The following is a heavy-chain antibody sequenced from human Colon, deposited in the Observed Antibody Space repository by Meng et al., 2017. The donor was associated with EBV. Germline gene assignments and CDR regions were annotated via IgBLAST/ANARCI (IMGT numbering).Heavy chain of an antibody. J-gene: IGHJ4*02. CDR3: ARLYPPDQWLLTSDTSEY. CDR2: INHSGST. V-gene: IGHV4-34*01. D-gene: IGHD6-19*01. CDR1: GGSFSVHY. Sequence: QVHLRRCGVGLLKPSETRSHTRPVYGGSFSVHYWTWIRQPPGKGLEWIGEINHSGSTNYNPSLKSRVTISTDTSKNQFSLKVKSVTAADTAVYFCARLYPPDQWLLTSDTSEYWGQGTLVTVSS.